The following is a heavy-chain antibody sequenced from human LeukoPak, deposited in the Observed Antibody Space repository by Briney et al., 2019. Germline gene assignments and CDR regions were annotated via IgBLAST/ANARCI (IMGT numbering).Heavy chain of an antibody. CDR3: ARVAAGLDY. CDR1: GYTFPSYA. CDR2: ITTYNGNT. J-gene: IGHJ4*02. D-gene: IGHD6-25*01. V-gene: IGHV1-18*01. Sequence: GASVKVSCKASGYTFPSYAFSWVRQAPGQGLEWMGWITTYNGNTDYAQNLRGRVTLTTDTSTSTAYMELRSLRSDDTAVYFCARVAAGLDYWGQGTLVTVSS.